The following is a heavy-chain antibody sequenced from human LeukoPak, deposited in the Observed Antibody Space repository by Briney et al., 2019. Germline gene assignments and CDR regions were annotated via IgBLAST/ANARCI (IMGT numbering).Heavy chain of an antibody. CDR3: ARVDDTSGYFYKFDY. D-gene: IGHD3-22*01. CDR2: IHYSGNT. Sequence: SETLFLTCSVSGGSISNYYWSWIRQPPGKGLEWIAYIHYSGNTNYNPSLKSRVTISVDTSKNQFSLKLASVTAADTAVYYCARVDDTSGYFYKFDYWGQGTLVTVSS. J-gene: IGHJ4*02. V-gene: IGHV4-59*01. CDR1: GGSISNYY.